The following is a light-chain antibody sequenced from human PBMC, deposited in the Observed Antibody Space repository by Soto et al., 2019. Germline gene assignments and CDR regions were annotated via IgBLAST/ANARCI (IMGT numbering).Light chain of an antibody. CDR2: EVS. J-gene: IGLJ1*01. CDR3: SSHGGANNFYV. V-gene: IGLV2-8*01. CDR1: SSDIGAYDY. Sequence: QSVLTQPPSASGSPGQSVTISCTGTSSDIGAYDYVSWYQQHPGKVPKLMIYEVSKRPSGVPDRFSASKSGNTASLTVSGLQAEDEADYYCSSHGGANNFYVFGTGTKLT.